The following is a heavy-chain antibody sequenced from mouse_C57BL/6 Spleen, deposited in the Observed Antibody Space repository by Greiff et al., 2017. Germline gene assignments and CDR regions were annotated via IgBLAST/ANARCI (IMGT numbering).Heavy chain of an antibody. CDR1: GYAFSSSW. D-gene: IGHD2-3*01. Sequence: VEPGASVKISCKASGYAFSSSWMNWVKQRPGKGLEWIGRIYPGDGDTNYNGKFKGKATLTADKSSSTAYMQLSSLTSEDSAVYFCARFGGYYDYFDYWGQGTTLTVSS. CDR2: IYPGDGDT. J-gene: IGHJ2*01. CDR3: ARFGGYYDYFDY. V-gene: IGHV1-82*01.